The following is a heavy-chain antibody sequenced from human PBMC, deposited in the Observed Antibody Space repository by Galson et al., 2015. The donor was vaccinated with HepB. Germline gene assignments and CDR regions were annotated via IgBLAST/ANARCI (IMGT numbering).Heavy chain of an antibody. CDR2: IYNIGSNIGST. CDR3: ARGPLSESSWMYYFES. D-gene: IGHD6-13*01. J-gene: IGHJ4*02. V-gene: IGHV4-59*01. CDR1: GGSIRSYL. Sequence: SETLSLTCTVSGGSIRSYLWSWIRQSPGKGLEWIGYIYNIGSNIGSTNYNLSLRSRVTISVDTSRNQFSLKLSSMTAADTAVYYCARGPLSESSWMYYFESWGQGTLVTVSS.